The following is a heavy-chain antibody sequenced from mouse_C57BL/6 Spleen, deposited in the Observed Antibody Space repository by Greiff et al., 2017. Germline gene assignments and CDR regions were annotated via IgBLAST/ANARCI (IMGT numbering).Heavy chain of an antibody. CDR1: GYTFTSYW. CDR2: IYPGSCST. D-gene: IGHD1-1*01. V-gene: IGHV1-55*01. J-gene: IGHJ2*01. Sequence: QVQLQQPGAELVKPGASVKMSCKASGYTFTSYWITWVKQRPGQGLEWIGDIYPGSCSTNYNEKFKGKATLTVDTSSSTAYMQLSSLTSADSADYYGARGGFITTVVADYWGQGTTLTVAS. CDR3: ARGGFITTVVADY.